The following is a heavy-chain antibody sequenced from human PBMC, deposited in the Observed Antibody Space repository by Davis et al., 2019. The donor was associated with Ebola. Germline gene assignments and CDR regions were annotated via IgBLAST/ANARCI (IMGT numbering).Heavy chain of an antibody. CDR1: GGTFSTYD. Sequence: AASVKVSCKASGGTFSTYDINWVRQAPGQGLEWMGRIIPMVGTATYAQKFQGRVTITADKSTSTAYMEMSGLGSEDTAVYYCARDLGRYDDHWGQGTLVTVSS. J-gene: IGHJ4*02. V-gene: IGHV1-69*04. CDR2: IIPMVGTA. D-gene: IGHD1-26*01. CDR3: ARDLGRYDDH.